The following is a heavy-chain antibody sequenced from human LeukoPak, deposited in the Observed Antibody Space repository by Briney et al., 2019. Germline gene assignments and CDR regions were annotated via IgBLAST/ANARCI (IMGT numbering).Heavy chain of an antibody. CDR2: ISGSGGST. Sequence: GGSLRLSCAASGFTFSSYAMSWVRQAPGKGLEWVSAISGSGGSTYYADSVKGRFTISRDNSKNTLYLQMNSLRAEDTAVYYCAKASPASNYDILTGYYTFDYWGQGTLGTVSS. CDR1: GFTFSSYA. D-gene: IGHD3-9*01. J-gene: IGHJ4*02. CDR3: AKASPASNYDILTGYYTFDY. V-gene: IGHV3-23*01.